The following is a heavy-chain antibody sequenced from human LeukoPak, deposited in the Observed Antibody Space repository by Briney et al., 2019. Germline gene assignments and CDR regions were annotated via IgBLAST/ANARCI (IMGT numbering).Heavy chain of an antibody. CDR3: ARDGSGGGGYFDY. V-gene: IGHV1-18*01. D-gene: IGHD6-19*01. J-gene: IGHJ4*02. Sequence: ASVKVSCKTSGYTFTSYGVSWVRQAPGQGLEWMGWIGTHNGNTNYAQKFQGRVIMTTDTSTSTAYMELMSLRSDDTAVFYCARDGSGGGGYFDYWGQGTLVIVSS. CDR1: GYTFTSYG. CDR2: IGTHNGNT.